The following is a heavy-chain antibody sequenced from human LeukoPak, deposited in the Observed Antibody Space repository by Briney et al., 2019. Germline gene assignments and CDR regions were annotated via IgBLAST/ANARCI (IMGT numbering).Heavy chain of an antibody. CDR1: EFTVSTNY. J-gene: IGHJ4*02. CDR3: ARSGNYLWRGHFDY. V-gene: IGHV3-66*01. D-gene: IGHD1-26*01. Sequence: GGSLRLSCTASEFTVSTNYMSWVRQAPGKGLEWVSFIYSGGKTYYADSVKGRFTISRDTSRNTLFLQMNGLRAEDAAVYYCARSGNYLWRGHFDYWGRGTLVTVSS. CDR2: IYSGGKT.